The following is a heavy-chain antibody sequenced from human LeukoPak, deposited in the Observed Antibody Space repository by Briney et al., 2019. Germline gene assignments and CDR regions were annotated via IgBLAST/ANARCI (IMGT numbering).Heavy chain of an antibody. CDR3: ARTKYGSGSYPGAKYYYYMDV. J-gene: IGHJ6*03. CDR2: IYSSGST. Sequence: SETLSLTCTVSGGSINNYYWSWIRQPAGKGLEWIGLIYSSGSTSYNPSLKSRVTISVDTSKNQFSLKLTSVTAADTAVYYCARTKYGSGSYPGAKYYYYMDVWGKGTTVTISS. D-gene: IGHD3-10*01. CDR1: GGSINNYY. V-gene: IGHV4-4*07.